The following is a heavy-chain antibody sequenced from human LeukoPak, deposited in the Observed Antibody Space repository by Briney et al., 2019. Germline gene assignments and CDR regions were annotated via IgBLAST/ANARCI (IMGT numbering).Heavy chain of an antibody. CDR1: GGSISSYY. Sequence: SETLSLTCTVSGGSISSYYWSWIRQPPGKGLEWIGYIYYSGSTNYNPSLKSRVTISVDTSKNQFSLKLSSVTAADTAVYYCAREVAGYYYDSSGRDYYYGMDVWGQGTTVTVSS. V-gene: IGHV4-59*12. CDR2: IYYSGST. CDR3: AREVAGYYYDSSGRDYYYGMDV. D-gene: IGHD3-22*01. J-gene: IGHJ6*02.